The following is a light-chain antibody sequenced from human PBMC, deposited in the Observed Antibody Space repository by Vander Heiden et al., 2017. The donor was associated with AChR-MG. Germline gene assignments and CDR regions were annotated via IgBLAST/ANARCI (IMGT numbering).Light chain of an antibody. Sequence: EIVLAQSPGTLSVSPGEGGTRSCRASQTFTTNYVAWYQQKPGQAPRLVISGASTRAPGIPDRFSGSGSGTDFTLTITRLEPEDVAVYYCQQYTTFPWTFGQGTRVEIK. CDR1: QTFTTNY. J-gene: IGKJ1*01. CDR2: GAS. V-gene: IGKV3-20*01. CDR3: QQYTTFPWT.